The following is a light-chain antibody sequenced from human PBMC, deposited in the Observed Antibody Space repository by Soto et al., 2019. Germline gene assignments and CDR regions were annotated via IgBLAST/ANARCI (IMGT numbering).Light chain of an antibody. CDR1: QSISSY. CDR2: DAS. Sequence: EIVLTQSPGTLSLSPGERATLSCRASQSISSYLAWYQQRPGQPSRLLIYDASNRATGIPARFSGSGSGTDFTLTISSLEPEDFAVYYCQQRSNWPSWTFGQGTKVDIK. V-gene: IGKV3-11*01. CDR3: QQRSNWPSWT. J-gene: IGKJ1*01.